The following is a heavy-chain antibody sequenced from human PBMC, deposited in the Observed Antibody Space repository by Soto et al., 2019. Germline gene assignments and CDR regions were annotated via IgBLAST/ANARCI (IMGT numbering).Heavy chain of an antibody. J-gene: IGHJ6*02. CDR2: IIPIFGTT. CDR3: ARGIVTVSEYNYYYYGMDV. V-gene: IGHV1-69*13. D-gene: IGHD2-21*02. Sequence: SVKVSCKASGGTFNSYAIDWVRQAPGQGLEWMGGIIPIFGTTNYPQKLQGRVKLTADESTRTAYMELSTLRSEDTAVYYCARGIVTVSEYNYYYYGMDVWGQGTTVTVSS. CDR1: GGTFNSYA.